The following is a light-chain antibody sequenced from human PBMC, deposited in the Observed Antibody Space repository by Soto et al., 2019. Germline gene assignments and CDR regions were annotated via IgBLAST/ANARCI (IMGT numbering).Light chain of an antibody. V-gene: IGKV3-20*01. CDR1: QSVSSSY. Sequence: EIVLTQSPATLSLSQGERATLSCRASQSVSSSYLAWYQQKPGQAPRLLIYGASSRATGIPDRFSGSGSGTDFTLTISRLEPEDCAVYYCQQYGSSPRTFGQGTKVDIK. CDR2: GAS. J-gene: IGKJ1*01. CDR3: QQYGSSPRT.